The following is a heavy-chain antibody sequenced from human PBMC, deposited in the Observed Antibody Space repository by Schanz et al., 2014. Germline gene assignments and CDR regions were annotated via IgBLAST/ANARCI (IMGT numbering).Heavy chain of an antibody. Sequence: VQSVHSGTEVQKLGASVKVSCQTSGYTFTAYGINWVRQAPGQGLEWMGWISAYNGNTNYAQKLQGRLTMTTDTSTSTAYMELRSLRSDDTAVYYCARGFDFWDRWGQGTLVIVSS. V-gene: IGHV1-18*01. CDR1: GYTFTAYG. D-gene: IGHD3-3*01. CDR3: ARGFDFWDR. J-gene: IGHJ4*02. CDR2: ISAYNGNT.